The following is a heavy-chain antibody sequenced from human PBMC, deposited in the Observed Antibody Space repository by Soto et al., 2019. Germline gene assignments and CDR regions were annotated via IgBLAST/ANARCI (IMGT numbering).Heavy chain of an antibody. J-gene: IGHJ5*02. V-gene: IGHV1-2*02. D-gene: IGHD3-3*01. CDR2: INPNSGAT. CDR3: ARGGGTILAPLP. Sequence: QVQLEQSGAEVKKPGASVKVSCKASGYTFTGYFMHWVRQAPGQGLEWMGWINPNSGATKYAQKFQGRVTLSRDTAIGKADMELGGLRADGTAVYYCARGGGTILAPLPWGQGTLVTVSS. CDR1: GYTFTGYF.